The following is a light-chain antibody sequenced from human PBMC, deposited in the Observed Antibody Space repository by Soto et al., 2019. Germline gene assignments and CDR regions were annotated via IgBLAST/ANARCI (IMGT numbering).Light chain of an antibody. Sequence: EIVLTQSPATLSLSPGERATLSCRASQSVGTFLAWYQHKPGQAPRLLIYDASNRATGVPARFSGSGSGTDFTLTISSLEPEDFAVYYCEQRSTWPPALTFGGGTKV. CDR2: DAS. CDR3: EQRSTWPPALT. CDR1: QSVGTF. V-gene: IGKV3-11*01. J-gene: IGKJ4*01.